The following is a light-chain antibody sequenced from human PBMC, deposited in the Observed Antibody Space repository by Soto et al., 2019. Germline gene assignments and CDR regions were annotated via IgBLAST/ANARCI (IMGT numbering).Light chain of an antibody. CDR3: QQYDSSPS. J-gene: IGKJ3*01. Sequence: EIVLTQSPGTLSLSPGERATLSCRASQSVSSSYLAWYQQRPGQAPRLLIYGASSRAAGIPDRFSGSGSGTDFALTIARLEPEDFAVYYCQQYDSSPSLGPGTKVDIK. CDR1: QSVSSSY. CDR2: GAS. V-gene: IGKV3-20*01.